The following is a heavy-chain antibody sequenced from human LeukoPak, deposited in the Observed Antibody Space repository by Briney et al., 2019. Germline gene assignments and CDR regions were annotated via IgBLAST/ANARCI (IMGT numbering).Heavy chain of an antibody. V-gene: IGHV3-11*01. J-gene: IGHJ5*02. Sequence: GGSLRLSCAASGFKFRDYYMSWIRQAPGKGLEWISYISMSGSVIQYSDSVKGRFTTSRDNVKNSLHLQMDSLRVDDTAVYYCARGRWSRGWSDPWGQGTLVSVSS. CDR1: GFKFRDYY. CDR2: ISMSGSVI. D-gene: IGHD3-10*01. CDR3: ARGRWSRGWSDP.